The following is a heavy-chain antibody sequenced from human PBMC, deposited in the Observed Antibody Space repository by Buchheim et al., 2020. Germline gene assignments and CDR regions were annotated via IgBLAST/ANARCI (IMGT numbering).Heavy chain of an antibody. Sequence: EVQLVEFGGGLVQPGGSLRVSCAASGFTFSSQWLSWVRQAPGKGLEWVANMNADGSSRDYVDSVRGRFTISRDNAKNSLYLQMNSLRAEDTAVYYCAREAQMLRWLQFWGIDYWGQGTL. CDR2: MNADGSSR. J-gene: IGHJ4*02. D-gene: IGHD5-24*01. CDR1: GFTFSSQW. CDR3: AREAQMLRWLQFWGIDY. V-gene: IGHV3-7*01.